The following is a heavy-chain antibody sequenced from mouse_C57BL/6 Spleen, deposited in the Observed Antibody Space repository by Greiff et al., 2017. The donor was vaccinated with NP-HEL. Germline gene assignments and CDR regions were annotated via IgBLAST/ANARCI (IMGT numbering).Heavy chain of an antibody. CDR3: ERDLGQYYFDY. CDR2: ISDGGSYT. Sequence: EVKLVESGGSLVKPGGSLKLSCAASGFTFSSYAMSWVRQTPEKRLEWVATISDGGSYTYYPDNVKGRFTISRDHAKNNLYLQMSHLKSEDTAMYYCERDLGQYYFDYWGQGTTLTVSS. J-gene: IGHJ2*01. D-gene: IGHD3-3*01. V-gene: IGHV5-4*01. CDR1: GFTFSSYA.